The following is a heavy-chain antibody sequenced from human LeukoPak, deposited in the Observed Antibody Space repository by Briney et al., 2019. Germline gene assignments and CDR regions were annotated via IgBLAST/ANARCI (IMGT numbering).Heavy chain of an antibody. Sequence: SETLSLTCTVSGGSISSYYWSWIRQSPGKGLEWIGYIYYSGSTNYNPSLKSRVTISVDMSKNQFSLKLNSVTAADTAVYYCARGSTRCYYGSCWFDPWGHGTLVTVSS. J-gene: IGHJ5*02. CDR1: GGSISSYY. D-gene: IGHD2-2*01. CDR3: ARGSTRCYYGSCWFDP. CDR2: IYYSGST. V-gene: IGHV4-59*01.